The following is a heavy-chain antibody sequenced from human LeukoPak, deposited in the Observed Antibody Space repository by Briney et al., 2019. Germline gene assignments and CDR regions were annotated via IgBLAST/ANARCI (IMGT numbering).Heavy chain of an antibody. CDR3: ARWVSHGFDV. V-gene: IGHV4-4*07. J-gene: IGHJ3*01. CDR1: GGSISSSY. CDR2: IYISGTT. Sequence: SGTLSLTCTVSGGSISSSYWSWIRQPAGKGLEWIGRIYISGTTNYNPSLKSRVTMSVDTSKNQFSLKVTSVTAADTAVYYCARWVSHGFDVWGQGTMVTVSS.